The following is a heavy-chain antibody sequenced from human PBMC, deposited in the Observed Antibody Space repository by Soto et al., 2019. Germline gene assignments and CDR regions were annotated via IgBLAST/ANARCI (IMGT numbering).Heavy chain of an antibody. CDR1: GGTFSSYA. J-gene: IGHJ5*02. Sequence: QVQLVQSGAEVKKPGSSVKVSCKASGGTFSSYAISWVRQAPGQGLEWMGGIIPTFGTANYAQKFQGRVTITADESTSTAYMELSSLRSEDTAVYYCARVVDIIAAAGTGENWFDPWGQGTLVTVSS. V-gene: IGHV1-69*01. CDR2: IIPTFGTA. CDR3: ARVVDIIAAAGTGENWFDP. D-gene: IGHD6-13*01.